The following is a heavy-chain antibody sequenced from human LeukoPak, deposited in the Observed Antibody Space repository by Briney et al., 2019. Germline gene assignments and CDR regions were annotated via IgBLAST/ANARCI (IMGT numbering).Heavy chain of an antibody. D-gene: IGHD5-18*01. CDR1: RGTFSSYA. V-gene: IGHV1-69*05. Sequence: SVKVSCKASRGTFSSYAISWVRQAPGQGLEWMGGIIPIFGTANYAQKFQGRVTITTDESTSTAYMELSSLRSEDTAVYYCARSPSYPINTFDYWGQGTLVTVSS. CDR2: IIPIFGTA. CDR3: ARSPSYPINTFDY. J-gene: IGHJ4*02.